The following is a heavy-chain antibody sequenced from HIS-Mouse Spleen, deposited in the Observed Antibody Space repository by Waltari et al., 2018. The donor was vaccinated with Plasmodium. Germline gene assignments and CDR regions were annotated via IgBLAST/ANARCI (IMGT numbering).Heavy chain of an antibody. CDR3: TTGLGAFDI. V-gene: IGHV3-15*01. Sequence: EAQLVASGGGLVTPGGSLSLSCAASGSIFTTACIRRARQAPGKGLEWVGRIKSKTDGGTTDDAAPVKGRFTISRDDSKNTLYLQMNSLKTEDTAVYYCTTGLGAFDIWGQGTMVTVSS. CDR1: GSIFTTAC. J-gene: IGHJ3*02. CDR2: IKSKTDGGTT.